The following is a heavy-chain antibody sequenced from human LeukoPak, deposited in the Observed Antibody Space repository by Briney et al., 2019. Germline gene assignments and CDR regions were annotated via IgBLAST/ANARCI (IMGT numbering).Heavy chain of an antibody. D-gene: IGHD3-3*01. J-gene: IGHJ6*03. Sequence: GRSLRLSCAASGFTFSSYWMSWVRQAPGKGLEWVANIKQDGSEKYYVDSVKGRFTISRDNAKNSLYLQMNSLRAEDTAVYYCARIYRSGSLLEWIYYYYYYMDVWGKGTTVTVSS. CDR1: GFTFSSYW. V-gene: IGHV3-7*01. CDR2: IKQDGSEK. CDR3: ARIYRSGSLLEWIYYYYYYMDV.